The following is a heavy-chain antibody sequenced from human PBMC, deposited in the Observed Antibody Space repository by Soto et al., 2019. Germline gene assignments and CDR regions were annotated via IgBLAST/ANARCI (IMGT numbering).Heavy chain of an antibody. D-gene: IGHD4-17*01. V-gene: IGHV1-69*04. CDR1: GGTFSSYT. CDR3: ARDLPPYGGNSSYYYGMDV. Sequence: GASVKVSCKASGGTFSSYTISWVRQAPGQGLEWMGRIIPILGIANYAQKFQGRVTITADKSTSTAYMELSSLRSEDTAVYYCARDLPPYGGNSSYYYGMDVWGQGTTVTVSS. CDR2: IIPILGIA. J-gene: IGHJ6*02.